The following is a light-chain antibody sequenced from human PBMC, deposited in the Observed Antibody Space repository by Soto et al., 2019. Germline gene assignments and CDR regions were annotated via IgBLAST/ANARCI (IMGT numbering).Light chain of an antibody. CDR3: QQRSNWPRT. CDR1: QSVSSY. V-gene: IGKV3-11*01. J-gene: IGKJ1*01. Sequence: EIVLTQSPATLSLSPGERATLSCRASQSVSSYLAWYQQKPGQAPRLLIYDACSRATGIPARFSGSGSGTDFTLTISSLEPEDFAVYYCQQRSNWPRTFGQGTKVEIK. CDR2: DAC.